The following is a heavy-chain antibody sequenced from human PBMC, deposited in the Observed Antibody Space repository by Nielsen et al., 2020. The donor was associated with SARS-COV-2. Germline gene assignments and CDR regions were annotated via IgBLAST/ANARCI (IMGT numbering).Heavy chain of an antibody. Sequence: SLKISCAASGFTFDDYAMHWVRQDPGKGLEWVSGISWNSGSIGYADSVKGRFTISRDNAKNSLYLQMNSLRAEDTAVYYCARDYYDSSGYSTYGMDVWGQGTTVTVSS. D-gene: IGHD3-22*01. CDR1: GFTFDDYA. CDR3: ARDYYDSSGYSTYGMDV. V-gene: IGHV3-9*01. CDR2: ISWNSGSI. J-gene: IGHJ6*02.